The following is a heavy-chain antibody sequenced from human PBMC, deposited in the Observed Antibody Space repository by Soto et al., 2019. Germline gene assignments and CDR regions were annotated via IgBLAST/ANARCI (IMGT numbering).Heavy chain of an antibody. CDR1: GFTFSSYA. CDR3: ARPPKFGIPLEQVYFDY. J-gene: IGHJ4*02. D-gene: IGHD2-21*01. Sequence: GGSLRLSCAASGFTFSSYAMHWVRQAPGKGLEWVAVISYDGSNKYYADSVKGRFTISRDNSKNTLYLQMNSLRAEDTAVYYCARPPKFGIPLEQVYFDYWGQGTLVTVSS. V-gene: IGHV3-30-3*01. CDR2: ISYDGSNK.